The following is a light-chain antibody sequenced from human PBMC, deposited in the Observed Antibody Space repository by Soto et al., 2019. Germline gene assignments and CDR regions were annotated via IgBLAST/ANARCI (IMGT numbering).Light chain of an antibody. CDR1: STDIGGYNN. Sequence: QSALTQPASVSGSPGQSITISCTGTSTDIGGYNNVSWYQQHPDKAPKLLIYDVTHRPSGVSNRFSGSKSGNTASLTISGLQAEEEADYYCSSSTSGNKAVFGGGTQLTVL. CDR2: DVT. J-gene: IGLJ7*01. CDR3: SSSTSGNKAV. V-gene: IGLV2-14*01.